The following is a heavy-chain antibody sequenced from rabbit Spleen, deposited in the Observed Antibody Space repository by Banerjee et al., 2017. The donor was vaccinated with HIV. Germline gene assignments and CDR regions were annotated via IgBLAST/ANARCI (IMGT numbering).Heavy chain of an antibody. D-gene: IGHD6-1*01. CDR2: IDPVFGAT. V-gene: IGHV1S40*01. J-gene: IGHJ4*01. CDR1: GFSFSSGYD. Sequence: ESGGGLVKPGASLTLTCKASGFSFSSGYDMCWVRQAPGKGLEWIAYIDPVFGATHYASWAKGRFTISKTSSTTVTLQMTSLTAADTATYFCAREKSGDYGYDLWGPGTLVTVS. CDR3: AREKSGDYGYDL.